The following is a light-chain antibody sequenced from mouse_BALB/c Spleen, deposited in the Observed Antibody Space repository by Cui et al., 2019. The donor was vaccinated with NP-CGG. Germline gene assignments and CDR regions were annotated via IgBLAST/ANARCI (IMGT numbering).Light chain of an antibody. V-gene: IGLV1*01. CDR2: GTN. J-gene: IGLJ1*01. CDR1: IGAITTSNY. CDR3: ALWYSNHWV. Sequence: AVVTQESALTTSPGETVTLTCRSSIGAITTSNYANWVQEKPDHLFTGLMGGTNNRAPGVPARFSGSLIGDKAALTITGAQTEDEAIYFCALWYSNHWVFGGGTKLTVL.